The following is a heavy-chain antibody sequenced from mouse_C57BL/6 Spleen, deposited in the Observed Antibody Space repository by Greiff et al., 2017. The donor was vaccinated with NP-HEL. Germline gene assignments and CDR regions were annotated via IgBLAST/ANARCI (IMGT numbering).Heavy chain of an antibody. J-gene: IGHJ2*01. CDR3: ARSGDTTVVAPFDY. CDR1: GYAFTNYL. D-gene: IGHD1-1*01. Sequence: VKLQQSGAELVRPGTSVKVSCKASGYAFTNYLIEWVKQRPGQGLEWIGVINPGSGGTNYNEKFKGKATLTADKSSSTAYMQLSSLTSEDSAVYFCARSGDTTVVAPFDYWGQGTTLTVSS. CDR2: INPGSGGT. V-gene: IGHV1-54*01.